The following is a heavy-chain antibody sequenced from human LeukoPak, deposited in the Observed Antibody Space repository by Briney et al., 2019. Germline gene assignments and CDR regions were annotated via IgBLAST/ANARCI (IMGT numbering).Heavy chain of an antibody. V-gene: IGHV4-39*01. CDR2: IYYSGST. CDR3: ARLEMWAAAGNFDY. J-gene: IGHJ4*02. Sequence: SETLSLTCTVSGGSISSSSYYWGWIRQHPGKGLEWIGSIYYSGSTYYNPSLKSRVTISVDTSKNQFSLKLSSVTAADTAVYYCARLEMWAAAGNFDYWGQGTLVTVSS. D-gene: IGHD6-13*01. CDR1: GGSISSSSYY.